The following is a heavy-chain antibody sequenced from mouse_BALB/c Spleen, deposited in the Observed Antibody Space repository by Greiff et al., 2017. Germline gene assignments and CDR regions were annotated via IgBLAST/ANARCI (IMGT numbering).Heavy chain of an antibody. CDR2: IDPYYGGT. D-gene: IGHD2-13*01. J-gene: IGHJ3*01. CDR1: GYSFTGYN. V-gene: IGHV1-39*01. Sequence: EVQLQESGPELMKPGASVKISCKASGYSFTGYNMNWVKQSNGKSLEWIGNIDPYYGGTSYNQKFTGKATLTVDKSSSTAYMQLKSLTSADSAVYYCARGGDYYPFAYWGQGTLVTVSA. CDR3: ARGGDYYPFAY.